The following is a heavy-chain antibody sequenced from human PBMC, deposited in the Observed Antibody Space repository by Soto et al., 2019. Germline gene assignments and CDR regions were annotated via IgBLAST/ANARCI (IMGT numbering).Heavy chain of an antibody. CDR1: GLTVSNNY. CDR2: IYSGGST. D-gene: IGHD6-19*01. V-gene: IGHV3-53*01. J-gene: IGHJ4*01. Sequence: GGSLRLSCEASGLTVSNNYMTWVRQAPGKGLEWVSVIYSGGSTYYADSVQGRFTISRDNSKNTLYLQMKNLRAEDTAVYYCAKEIAVAGDLDYWGHGTLVTVSS. CDR3: AKEIAVAGDLDY.